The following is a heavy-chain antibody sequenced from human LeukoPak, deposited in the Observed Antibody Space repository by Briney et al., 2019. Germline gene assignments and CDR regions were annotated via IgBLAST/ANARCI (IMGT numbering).Heavy chain of an antibody. CDR2: IRYDGSNK. Sequence: GGSLRLSCAASGFTFSSYGMHWVRQAPGKGLEWVAFIRYDGSNKYYADSVKGRFTISRDNSKNTLYLQMNSLRAEDTAVYYCARGPVVGATTGFDYWGQGTLVTVSS. J-gene: IGHJ4*02. CDR1: GFTFSSYG. CDR3: ARGPVVGATTGFDY. D-gene: IGHD1-26*01. V-gene: IGHV3-30*02.